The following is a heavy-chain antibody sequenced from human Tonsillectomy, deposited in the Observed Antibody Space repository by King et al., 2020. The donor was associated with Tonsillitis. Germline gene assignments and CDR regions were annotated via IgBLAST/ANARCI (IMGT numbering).Heavy chain of an antibody. CDR2: ITSSGDTI. CDR3: ARDGASWYGGEYNWFDP. D-gene: IGHD6-13*01. J-gene: IGHJ5*02. Sequence: VQLVESGGGLVKPGGSLRLSCAASGFTFSDYYMSWIRQAPGKGLEWVSYITSSGDTIYYADSVRGRFTISRDNANNSLYLQMNGLRAEDTAVYYCARDGASWYGGEYNWFDPLGQGTLVTVSS. CDR1: GFTFSDYY. V-gene: IGHV3-11*01.